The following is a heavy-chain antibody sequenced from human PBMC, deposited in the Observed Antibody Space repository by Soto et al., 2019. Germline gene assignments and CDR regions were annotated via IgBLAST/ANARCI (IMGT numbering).Heavy chain of an antibody. CDR3: AKSKTVVLLFDS. J-gene: IGHJ4*02. CDR1: GRSFSSYA. V-gene: IGHV3-23*04. Sequence: EVQVVDSGGAVVQPGGSLRLSCAASGRSFSSYAMSWVRQAPGKGLEWVSGISTSGDSTYYADSVKGRFTISRDNSKNTLYLQMNSLGAEDTAVYYCAKSKTVVLLFDSWEQGTLVTVSS. D-gene: IGHD1-1*01. CDR2: ISTSGDST.